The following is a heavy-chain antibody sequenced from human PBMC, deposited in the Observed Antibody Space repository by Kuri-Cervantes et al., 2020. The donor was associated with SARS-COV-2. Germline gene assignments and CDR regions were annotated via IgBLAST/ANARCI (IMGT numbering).Heavy chain of an antibody. CDR1: RFTFNNYA. J-gene: IGHJ4*02. Sequence: GGSLRLSCADSRFTFNNYALIWVRQAPGKGLEWVSSISGSGDDTHYADSVKGRFTISRDISKNTLYLQMNSLRAEDTAVYYCTSVHEMGVVFDWGQETLVTVSS. D-gene: IGHD3-16*01. CDR3: TSVHEMGVVFD. V-gene: IGHV3-23*01. CDR2: ISGSGDDT.